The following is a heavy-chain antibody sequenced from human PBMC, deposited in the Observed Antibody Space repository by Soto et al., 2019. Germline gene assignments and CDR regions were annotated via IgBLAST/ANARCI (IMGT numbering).Heavy chain of an antibody. CDR1: GFTFSSYA. J-gene: IGHJ3*02. Sequence: EVQLLESGGGLVQPGGSLRLSCAASGFTFSSYAMSWVRQAPGKGLEWVSAISGSGGSTYYADSVKGRFTISRDNSNTTLYLQMNSPRADDTAIYYCAKHIVVVNVIRGAFAIWGQGTIVTVSS. CDR3: AKHIVVVNVIRGAFAI. CDR2: ISGSGGST. V-gene: IGHV3-23*01. D-gene: IGHD2-21*01.